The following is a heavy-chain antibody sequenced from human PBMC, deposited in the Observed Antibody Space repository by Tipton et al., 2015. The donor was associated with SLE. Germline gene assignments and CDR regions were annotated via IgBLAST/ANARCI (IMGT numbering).Heavy chain of an antibody. D-gene: IGHD6-25*01. CDR3: ARDVAYTTGFGYLGMDV. CDR2: ITWNGGHA. J-gene: IGHJ6*02. V-gene: IGHV3-20*04. CDR1: GFTVSSNY. Sequence: GSLRLSCAASGFTVSSNYISWVRQAPGKGLEWVAGITWNGGHAGYADSVKGRFTISRDNAKNSLTLQMDSLRGEDTGLYYCARDVAYTTGFGYLGMDVWGQGTTVNVYS.